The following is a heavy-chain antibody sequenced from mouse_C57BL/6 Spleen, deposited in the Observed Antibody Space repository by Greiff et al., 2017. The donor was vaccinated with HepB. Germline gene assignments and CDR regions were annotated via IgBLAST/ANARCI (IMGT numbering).Heavy chain of an antibody. CDR1: GYTFTSYW. Sequence: VKLQQPGAELVMPGASVKLSCKASGYTFTSYWMHWVKQRPGQGLEWIGEIDPSDSYTNYNQKFKGKSTLTVDKSSSTAYMQLSSLTSEDSAVYYCARFESALAYWGQGTLVTVSA. J-gene: IGHJ3*01. V-gene: IGHV1-69*01. CDR2: IDPSDSYT. CDR3: ARFESALAY.